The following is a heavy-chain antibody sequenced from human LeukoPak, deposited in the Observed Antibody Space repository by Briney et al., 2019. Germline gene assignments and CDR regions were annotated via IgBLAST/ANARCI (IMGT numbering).Heavy chain of an antibody. CDR2: IIPIFGTA. CDR1: GGTFSSYA. J-gene: IGHJ4*02. Sequence: SVKVSCKASGGTFSSYAISWVRQAPGQGLEWMGGIIPIFGTANYAQKFQGRVTITADESTSTAYMELSSLRSEDTAVYYCARPSGGYSGYDVQDYWGQGTLVTVSS. V-gene: IGHV1-69*01. CDR3: ARPSGGYSGYDVQDY. D-gene: IGHD5-12*01.